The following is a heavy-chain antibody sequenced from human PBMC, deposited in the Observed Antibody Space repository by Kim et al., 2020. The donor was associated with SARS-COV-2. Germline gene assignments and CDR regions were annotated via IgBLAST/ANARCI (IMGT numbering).Heavy chain of an antibody. Sequence: DGDSVKGRFTISRDNSKNTLYLQMSSLRPEDTAVYYCAKDLAAGYFYGMDVWGQGTTVTVS. CDR3: AKDLAAGYFYGMDV. D-gene: IGHD6-13*01. V-gene: IGHV3-30*02. J-gene: IGHJ6*02.